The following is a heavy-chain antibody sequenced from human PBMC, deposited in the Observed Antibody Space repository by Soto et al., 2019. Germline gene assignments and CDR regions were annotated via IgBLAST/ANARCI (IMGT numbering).Heavy chain of an antibody. J-gene: IGHJ4*01. CDR1: GFSLSTNGMG. CDR2: IYWDDDR. Sequence: QITVKESGLTLVKPTETLTLTCTFSGFSLSTNGMGVGWIRQPPGKALEWLALIYWDDDRRYSPSLRSRLTIIKDTSKNQVDLTMTNMDPVDTGTYYCARITRGVYELDRLWEKFDYWGHGTLVTVSS. V-gene: IGHV2-5*02. D-gene: IGHD5-12*01. CDR3: ARITRGVYELDRLWEKFDY.